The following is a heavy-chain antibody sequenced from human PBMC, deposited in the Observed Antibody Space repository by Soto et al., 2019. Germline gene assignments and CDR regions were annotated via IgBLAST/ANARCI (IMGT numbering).Heavy chain of an antibody. J-gene: IGHJ3*01. CDR3: ARTQYLPGDVFDV. CDR1: GFTFTNYW. D-gene: IGHD2-2*01. CDR2: INSDGSST. Sequence: PGGSLRLSCAASGFTFTNYWMQWVRQAPGKGLVWVSRINSDGSSTSHADSVKGRFTISRDNAKNTLYLQMSSLRAEDTAVYYCARTQYLPGDVFDVWGRGTVVTV. V-gene: IGHV3-74*01.